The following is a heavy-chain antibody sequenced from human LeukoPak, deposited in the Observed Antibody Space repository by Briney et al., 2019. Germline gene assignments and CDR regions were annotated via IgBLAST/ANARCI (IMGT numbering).Heavy chain of an antibody. CDR1: GGSISSYY. Sequence: SETLSLTCTVSGGSISSYYWSWIRQPAGKGPEWIGRIYTSGSTNYNPSLKSRVTMSVDTSKNQFSLKLSSVTAADTAVYYCARGSTVTTTVYYFDYWGQGTLVTVSS. D-gene: IGHD4-17*01. J-gene: IGHJ4*02. CDR2: IYTSGST. V-gene: IGHV4-4*07. CDR3: ARGSTVTTTVYYFDY.